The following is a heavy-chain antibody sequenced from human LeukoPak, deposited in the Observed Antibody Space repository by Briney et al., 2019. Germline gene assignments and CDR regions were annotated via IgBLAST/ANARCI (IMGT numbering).Heavy chain of an antibody. CDR1: GFTFSSYW. D-gene: IGHD2-15*01. CDR3: ARGLAAATFDY. V-gene: IGHV3-7*01. Sequence: HTGGSLRLSCAASGFTFSSYWMSWVRQAPGKGLEWVANIKRDGSEKYYVDSVKGRFTISRDNSKNTLYLQMNSLRAEDTAVYYCARGLAAATFDYWGQGTLVTVSS. J-gene: IGHJ4*02. CDR2: IKRDGSEK.